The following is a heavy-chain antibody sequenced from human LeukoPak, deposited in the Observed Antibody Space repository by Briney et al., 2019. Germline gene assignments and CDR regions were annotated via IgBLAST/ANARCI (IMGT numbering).Heavy chain of an antibody. J-gene: IGHJ6*02. V-gene: IGHV1-2*02. CDR2: INPNSGGT. Sequence: ASVKVSCKASGYTFTGYYMHWVRQAPGQGLEWMGWINPNSGGTNYAQKFQGRVTMTRDTSISTVYMELSRLRSDDTAVYYCARVRVHIVVVTADYYGMDVWGQGTTVTVSS. CDR3: ARVRVHIVVVTADYYGMDV. CDR1: GYTFTGYY. D-gene: IGHD2-21*02.